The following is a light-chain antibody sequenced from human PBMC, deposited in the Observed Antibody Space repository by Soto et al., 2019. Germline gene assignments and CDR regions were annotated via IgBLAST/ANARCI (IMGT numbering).Light chain of an antibody. V-gene: IGKV1-27*01. CDR1: QGISNY. J-gene: IGKJ4*01. CDR2: AAS. Sequence: DIQMTQSPSSLSASVGVRVTITCRASQGISNYLAWYQQKPGKVPKLLIYAASTLQSGVPSRFSGSGSGTNFTLTISSLQPEDVATYYCQKYNSALSLTFGGGTKVEIK. CDR3: QKYNSALSLT.